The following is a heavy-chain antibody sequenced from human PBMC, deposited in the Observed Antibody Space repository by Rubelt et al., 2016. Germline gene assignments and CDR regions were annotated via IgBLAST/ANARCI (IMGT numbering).Heavy chain of an antibody. V-gene: IGHV4-34*01. Sequence: GEINHSGSTNYNPSLKSRVTISVDTSKNQFSLKLSSVTAADTAVYYCARHSRYNWNDGYYFDYWGQGTLVTVSS. CDR2: INHSGST. CDR3: ARHSRYNWNDGYYFDY. J-gene: IGHJ4*02. D-gene: IGHD1-1*01.